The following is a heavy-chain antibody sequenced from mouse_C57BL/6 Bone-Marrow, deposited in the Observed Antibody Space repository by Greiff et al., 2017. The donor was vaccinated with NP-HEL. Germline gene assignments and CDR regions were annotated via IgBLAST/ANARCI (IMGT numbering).Heavy chain of an antibody. Sequence: VQLQQSGAELVRPGASVTLSCKASGYTFTDYEMLWVKQTPVHGLEWIGAIDPETGGTAYNQKFKGKAILTADKSSSTAYMELRSLTSEDSAVYYCTRSGTERYFDVWGTGTTVTVSS. CDR1: GYTFTDYE. CDR2: IDPETGGT. D-gene: IGHD2-14*01. J-gene: IGHJ1*03. V-gene: IGHV1-15*01. CDR3: TRSGTERYFDV.